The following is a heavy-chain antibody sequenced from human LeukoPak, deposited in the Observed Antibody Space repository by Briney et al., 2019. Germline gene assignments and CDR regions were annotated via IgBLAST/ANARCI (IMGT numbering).Heavy chain of an antibody. V-gene: IGHV3-74*01. Sequence: PGGSLRLSCVASGFTFSSYWMHWVRQDPGKGLEWVSVISSDGSGKSYADSVKGRFTISRDNAKNSLYLQMNSLKAEDTAVYYCARGHTLLDYWGQGTLVTVSS. CDR3: ARGHTLLDY. J-gene: IGHJ4*02. D-gene: IGHD2/OR15-2a*01. CDR2: ISSDGSGK. CDR1: GFTFSSYW.